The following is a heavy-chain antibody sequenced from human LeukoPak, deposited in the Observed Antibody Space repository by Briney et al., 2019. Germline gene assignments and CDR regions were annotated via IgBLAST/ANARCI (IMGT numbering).Heavy chain of an antibody. D-gene: IGHD3-3*01. CDR1: GGSFSGYY. J-gene: IGHJ4*02. Sequence: SETLSLTCGVSGGSFSGYYWNWIRQAPGKGLEWIGEINHNGSTSSNPSLKSRVTISVGTSRSRFSLKLTSVTAADTAVYYCGSRRTAMFGVIKGPIDYWGQGTLVTVSS. V-gene: IGHV4-34*01. CDR3: GSRRTAMFGVIKGPIDY. CDR2: INHNGST.